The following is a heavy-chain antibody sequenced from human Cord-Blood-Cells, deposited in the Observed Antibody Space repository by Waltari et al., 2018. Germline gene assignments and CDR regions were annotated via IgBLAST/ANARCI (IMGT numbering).Heavy chain of an antibody. V-gene: IGHV4-59*11. CDR2: SYYSGST. CDR3: ARDASYDILTGYYDY. CDR1: GGSISSHY. D-gene: IGHD3-9*01. Sequence: QVQLQESGPGLVKPSETLSLTCTVSGGSISSHYWSWIRQPPGKGLEWIGYSYYSGSTNCHPSLKSRVTISVDTSKNQFSLKLSSVTAADTAVYYCARDASYDILTGYYDYWGQGTLVTVSS. J-gene: IGHJ4*02.